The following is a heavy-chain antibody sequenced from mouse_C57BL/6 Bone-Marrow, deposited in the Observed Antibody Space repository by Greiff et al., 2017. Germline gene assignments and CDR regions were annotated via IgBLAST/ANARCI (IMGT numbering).Heavy chain of an antibody. V-gene: IGHV5-6*01. J-gene: IGHJ4*01. D-gene: IGHD1-1*01. CDR3: ARLGYGSKAMDY. CDR1: GFTFSSYG. Sequence: EVQLVESGGDLVKPGGSLKLSCAASGFTFSSYGMSWVRQTPDQRLEWVATISSGGSYTYYPDSVKGRFTISRDNAKNTLYLAMSSLKSEDTAMYYCARLGYGSKAMDYWGQGTSVTVSS. CDR2: ISSGGSYT.